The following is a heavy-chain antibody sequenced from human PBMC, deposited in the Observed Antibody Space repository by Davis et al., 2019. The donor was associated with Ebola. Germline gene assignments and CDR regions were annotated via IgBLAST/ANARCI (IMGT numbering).Heavy chain of an antibody. CDR1: GFTFSSYG. D-gene: IGHD2-2*02. Sequence: GESLKISCAASGFTFSSYGMHWVRQAPGKGLEWVAVISYDGSNKYYADSVKGRFTISRDNAKNSLYLQMNSLRAEDTAVYYCARDRVTVVPAAIGVLYYYYGMDVWGQGTTVTVSS. J-gene: IGHJ6*02. CDR3: ARDRVTVVPAAIGVLYYYYGMDV. CDR2: ISYDGSNK. V-gene: IGHV3-30*03.